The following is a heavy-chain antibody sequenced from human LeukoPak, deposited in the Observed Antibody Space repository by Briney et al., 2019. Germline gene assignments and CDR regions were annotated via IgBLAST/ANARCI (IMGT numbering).Heavy chain of an antibody. J-gene: IGHJ5*02. CDR2: IFYSGNT. V-gene: IGHV4-39*07. CDR1: GGSIRSNLYY. Sequence: SETLSLTCSDSGGSIRSNLYYWAWIRQSPGKGLEWIGSIFYSGNTYYNSSLKSRVTISVDTSKNQFSLNLASVTAADTAVYYCAKEVAGPWGQGTRLTVSS. CDR3: AKEVAGP.